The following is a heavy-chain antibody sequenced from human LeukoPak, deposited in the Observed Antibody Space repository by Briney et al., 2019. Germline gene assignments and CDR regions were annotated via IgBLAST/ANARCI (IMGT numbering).Heavy chain of an antibody. CDR2: IYYSGST. CDR3: ASIITMSGVAIPEGYFDY. V-gene: IGHV4-39*01. CDR1: GGSISSYY. J-gene: IGHJ4*02. Sequence: SETLSLTCTVSGGSISSYYWGWIRQPPGKGLEWIGSIYYSGSTYYNPSLKSRVTISVDTSKNQFSLKLSSVTAADTAVYYCASIITMSGVAIPEGYFDYWGQGTLVTVSS. D-gene: IGHD3-10*02.